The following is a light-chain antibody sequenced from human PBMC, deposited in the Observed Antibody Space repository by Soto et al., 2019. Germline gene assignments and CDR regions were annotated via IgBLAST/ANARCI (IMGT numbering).Light chain of an antibody. V-gene: IGKV1-5*01. CDR3: QHYNSYPWT. CDR1: QSISGW. Sequence: DIQMTQSPSTVSASVGDSVTITCRASQSISGWLAWYQQKPGKAPKLLISDASTLEGGVPSRFTGSGSGTEFSLTISGLQPDDFATYYCQHYNSYPWTFGQGTKVEI. J-gene: IGKJ1*01. CDR2: DAS.